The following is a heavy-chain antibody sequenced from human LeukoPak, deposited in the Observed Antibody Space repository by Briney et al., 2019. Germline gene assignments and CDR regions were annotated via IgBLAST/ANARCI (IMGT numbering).Heavy chain of an antibody. CDR1: GFTFSSYG. V-gene: IGHV3-30*03. Sequence: GGSLRLSCAASGFTFSSYGMHWVRQAPGKGLEWVAVISYDGSNKYYADSVKGRFTISRDNSKNTLYLQMNSLRAEDTAVYYCARGNYDFWSATDYWGQGTLVTVSS. D-gene: IGHD3-3*01. CDR3: ARGNYDFWSATDY. J-gene: IGHJ4*02. CDR2: ISYDGSNK.